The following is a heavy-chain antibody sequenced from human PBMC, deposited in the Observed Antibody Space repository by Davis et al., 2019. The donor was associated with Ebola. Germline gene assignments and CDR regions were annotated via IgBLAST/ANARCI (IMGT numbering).Heavy chain of an antibody. J-gene: IGHJ5*02. CDR2: INPSGGST. CDR3: TRAGLRRNWFDP. CDR1: GYTFTSYY. D-gene: IGHD4-17*01. Sequence: SVKVSCKASGYTFTSYYMHWLRQAPGKGLEWMGIINPSGGSTSYAQKFQGRVTMTRDTSTSTVYIELSSLRSEDTAVYYCTRAGLRRNWFDPWGQGTLVTVSS. V-gene: IGHV1-46*01.